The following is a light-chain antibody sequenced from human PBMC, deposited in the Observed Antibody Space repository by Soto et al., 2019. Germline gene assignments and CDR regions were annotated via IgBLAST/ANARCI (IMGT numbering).Light chain of an antibody. CDR3: SSYTSSSTYV. CDR2: EVS. Sequence: QSALTQPASVSGSPGQSITISCTGTSTDVGGYNYVSWYQQHPGKAPKLMIYEVSSRPSGVSNRFSGSKSGNTASLTVSGLQAEDEADYYCSSYTSSSTYVFGTGTKVIVL. J-gene: IGLJ1*01. CDR1: STDVGGYNY. V-gene: IGLV2-14*01.